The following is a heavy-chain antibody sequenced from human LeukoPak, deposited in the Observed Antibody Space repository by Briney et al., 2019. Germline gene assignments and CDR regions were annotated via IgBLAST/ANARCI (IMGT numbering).Heavy chain of an antibody. CDR1: GYTFIDYY. CDR2: MNPNTGGT. D-gene: IGHD2-2*02. CDR3: ARAVFAAYTTHHKFDP. V-gene: IGHV1-2*02. Sequence: ASVKVSCKASGYTFIDYYMHWVRQAPGQGLEWVGWMNPNTGGTNYAQKYQGRVIMTSDTSITTFYMELSNLESADTAIYYCARAVFAAYTTHHKFDPWGQGTLVTVSS. J-gene: IGHJ5*02.